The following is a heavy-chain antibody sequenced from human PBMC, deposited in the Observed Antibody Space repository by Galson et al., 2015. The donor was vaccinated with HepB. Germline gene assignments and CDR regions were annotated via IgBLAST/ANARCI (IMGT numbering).Heavy chain of an antibody. V-gene: IGHV3-23*01. CDR2: ISGGTT. J-gene: IGHJ4*02. CDR1: GFTFSSYG. CDR3: AKEAHCGSTYCYEFNF. Sequence: SLRLSCAASGFTFSSYGVSWVRQAPGKGLEWVSGISGGTTYYADSVKGRFTISRDNSKNTLYLQMNSLRAEDTAVYYCAKEAHCGSTYCYEFNFWGQGTLVTVSS. D-gene: IGHD2-2*01.